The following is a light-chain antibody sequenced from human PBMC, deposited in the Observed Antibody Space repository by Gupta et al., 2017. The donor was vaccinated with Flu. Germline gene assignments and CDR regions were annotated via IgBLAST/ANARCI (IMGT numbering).Light chain of an antibody. V-gene: IGLV3-1*01. CDR1: QLGERF. J-gene: IGLJ1*01. CDR2: HNH. CDR3: QSGGDNNNYV. Sequence: QGQTANITCSGAQLGERFTFWYQHKPGQSPILVIFHNHRRPSGIPERFSGSRSGNTATLTISGSQPVDEADYYCQSGGDNNNYVFGTGTKVTVL.